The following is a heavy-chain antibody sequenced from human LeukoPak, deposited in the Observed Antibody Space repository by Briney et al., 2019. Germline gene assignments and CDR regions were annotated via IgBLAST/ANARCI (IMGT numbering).Heavy chain of an antibody. CDR3: AILSALGLFDY. Sequence: GGSLRLSCAAPGFTFSSYAMSWVRQAPGKGLEWVSAISGSGGSTYYADSVKGRFTISRDNSKNTLYLQMNSLRAEDTAVYYCAILSALGLFDYWGQGTLVTVSS. CDR1: GFTFSSYA. D-gene: IGHD7-27*01. V-gene: IGHV3-23*01. J-gene: IGHJ4*02. CDR2: ISGSGGST.